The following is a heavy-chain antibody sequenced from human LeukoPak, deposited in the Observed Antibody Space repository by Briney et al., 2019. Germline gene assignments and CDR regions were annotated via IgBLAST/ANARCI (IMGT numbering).Heavy chain of an antibody. D-gene: IGHD3-22*01. J-gene: IGHJ4*02. CDR1: GGSMSSYY. CDR2: IYTSGST. V-gene: IGHV4-4*07. Sequence: SETLSLTCTVSGGSMSSYYWSWVRQPAGKGLEWIGRIYTSGSTNYNPSLKSRVTMSVDTSKNQFSLKLTSVTAADTAVYYCASSEYYDSSGFYYFDYWGQGTLVTVSS. CDR3: ASSEYYDSSGFYYFDY.